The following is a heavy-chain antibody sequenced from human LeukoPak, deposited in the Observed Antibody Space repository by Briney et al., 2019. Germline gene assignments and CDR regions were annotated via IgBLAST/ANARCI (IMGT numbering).Heavy chain of an antibody. CDR1: GGSITSTSFY. D-gene: IGHD6-19*01. V-gene: IGHV4-39*01. CDR3: VRHFGYTSAWDRYYYDIDV. Sequence: SSETLSLTCTVSGGSITSTSFYWGWIRQSPGKGLEWIGTIYHTGRTYDNPSLKSRVTISVDTSENQFSLKLNSVTAADTAIYYCVRHFGYTSAWDRYYYDIDVWGQGTTVTISS. J-gene: IGHJ6*02. CDR2: IYHTGRT.